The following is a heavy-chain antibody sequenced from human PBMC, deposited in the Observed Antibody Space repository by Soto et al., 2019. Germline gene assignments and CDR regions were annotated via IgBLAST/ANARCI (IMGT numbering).Heavy chain of an antibody. V-gene: IGHV1-18*04. Sequence: ASVKVSCKASGYTFSGYYMHWVRQAPGQGLEWMGWISAYNGNTNYAQKLQGRVTMTTDTSTSTAYMELRSLRSDDTAVYYCARGICSSTSCSSFDYWGQGTLVTVSS. CDR2: ISAYNGNT. J-gene: IGHJ4*02. CDR1: GYTFSGYY. CDR3: ARGICSSTSCSSFDY. D-gene: IGHD2-2*01.